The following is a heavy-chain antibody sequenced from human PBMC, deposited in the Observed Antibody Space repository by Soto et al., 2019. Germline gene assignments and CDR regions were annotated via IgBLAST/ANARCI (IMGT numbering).Heavy chain of an antibody. CDR1: GFTFSSCT. Sequence: EVHLVESGGGRVKPGGSLRLSCAVSGFTFSSCTMNWVRQAPGKGLEWVSSISPSTSHIYYTDSVKGRFTISRDNAKNSLFLQMNSLRAEDTAVYYCSGCSGGACHRNYGMDVWGQGTTVTVSS. V-gene: IGHV3-21*01. CDR2: ISPSTSHI. CDR3: SGCSGGACHRNYGMDV. D-gene: IGHD2-15*01. J-gene: IGHJ6*02.